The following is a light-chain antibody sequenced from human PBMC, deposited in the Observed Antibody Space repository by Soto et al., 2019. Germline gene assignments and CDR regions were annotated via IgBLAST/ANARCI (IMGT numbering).Light chain of an antibody. J-gene: IGLJ1*01. CDR1: SSNIPYQF. CDR2: DNS. V-gene: IGLV1-51*01. Sequence: QSVLAQSPSVSAAPGQRVTISCSGSSSNIPYQFVSWYKQFPGMAPTLLIYDNSRRPSGVPDRFSATKSGPSATLDIAGLQTAVEAVYYCASWDSDLDGFVFGPGTKVTGL. CDR3: ASWDSDLDGFV.